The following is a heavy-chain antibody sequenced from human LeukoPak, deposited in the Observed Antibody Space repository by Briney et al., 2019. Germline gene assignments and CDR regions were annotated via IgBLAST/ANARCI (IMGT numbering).Heavy chain of an antibody. Sequence: PSETLPLTCTVSGDSITTYYWSWIRQPAGRGLEWIGRLSASGTTNYNPSLKSRVTMSVDTSKNQFSLNLSSVTAADTAVYYCARGSRYSSGGVRWFDPWGQGTLVTVSS. CDR1: GDSITTYY. CDR2: LSASGTT. J-gene: IGHJ5*02. CDR3: ARGSRYSSGGVRWFDP. V-gene: IGHV4-4*07. D-gene: IGHD6-19*01.